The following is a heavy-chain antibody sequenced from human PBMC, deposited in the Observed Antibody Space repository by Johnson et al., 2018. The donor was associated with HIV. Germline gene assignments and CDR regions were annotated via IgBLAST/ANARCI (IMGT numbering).Heavy chain of an antibody. CDR2: IYSGGST. CDR3: AKATTWGEPPGI. D-gene: IGHD3-16*01. V-gene: IGHV3-66*02. J-gene: IGHJ3*02. CDR1: GFTFSNAW. Sequence: VQLVESGGGLVKPGGSLRLPCAASGFTFSNAWMTWVRQAPGKGLEWVSVIYSGGSTYYADSVKGRFTISRDNSKNTLYLQMNSLRVEDTALYYCAKATTWGEPPGIWGQGTMVTVSS.